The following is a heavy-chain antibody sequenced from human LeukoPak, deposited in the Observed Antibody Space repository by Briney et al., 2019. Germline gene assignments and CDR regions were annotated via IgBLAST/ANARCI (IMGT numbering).Heavy chain of an antibody. V-gene: IGHV5-51*01. Sequence: HGESLKISCKGSGYSFTSYWIGWVRQMPGKGLEWMGIIYPGDSDTRYSPSFQGQVTISADKSISTAYLQWSSLKASDTAMYYCARHSRRSGSYIYYFDYWGQGTLVTVSS. J-gene: IGHJ4*02. D-gene: IGHD1-26*01. CDR3: ARHSRRSGSYIYYFDY. CDR1: GYSFTSYW. CDR2: IYPGDSDT.